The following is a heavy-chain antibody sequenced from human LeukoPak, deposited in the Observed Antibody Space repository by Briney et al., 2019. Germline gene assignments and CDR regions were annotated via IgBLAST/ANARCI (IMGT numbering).Heavy chain of an antibody. Sequence: SQTLSLTCTVSGGSISSGGYYWSWIRQHPGKGLEWIGYIYYSGSTYYNPSLKSRVTISVDTSKNQLSLKLSSVTAADTAVYYCARVYCSGGSCYFDYWGQGTLVTVSS. CDR3: ARVYCSGGSCYFDY. CDR2: IYYSGST. CDR1: GGSISSGGYY. D-gene: IGHD2-15*01. J-gene: IGHJ4*02. V-gene: IGHV4-31*03.